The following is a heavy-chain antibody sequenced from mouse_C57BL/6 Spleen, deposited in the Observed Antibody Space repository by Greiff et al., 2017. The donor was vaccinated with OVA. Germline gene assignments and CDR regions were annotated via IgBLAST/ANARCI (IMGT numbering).Heavy chain of an antibody. CDR3: AREAGTRYFDV. Sequence: QVQLKQPGAELVMPGASVKLSCKASGYTFTSYWMHWVKQRPGQGLEWIGEIDPSDSYTNYNQKFKGKSTLTVDKSSSTAYMQLSSLTSEDSAVYYCAREAGTRYFDVWGTGTTVTVSA. V-gene: IGHV1-69*01. J-gene: IGHJ1*03. D-gene: IGHD4-1*01. CDR1: GYTFTSYW. CDR2: IDPSDSYT.